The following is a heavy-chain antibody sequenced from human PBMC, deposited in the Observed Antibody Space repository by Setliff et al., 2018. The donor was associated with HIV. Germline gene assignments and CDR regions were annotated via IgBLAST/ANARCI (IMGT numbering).Heavy chain of an antibody. D-gene: IGHD3-10*01. Sequence: ASVKVSCKISGYNFIDNYLHWVRQAPGQGLEWIGIMNCMNGDTSYAQSLKGRVTVTRDTSTSTVYMDLSSLRPEDTAVYYCARETQTNSGSYLAWGQGTLVTVSS. J-gene: IGHJ4*02. CDR3: ARETQTNSGSYLA. V-gene: IGHV1-46*01. CDR1: GYNFIDNY. CDR2: MNCMNGDT.